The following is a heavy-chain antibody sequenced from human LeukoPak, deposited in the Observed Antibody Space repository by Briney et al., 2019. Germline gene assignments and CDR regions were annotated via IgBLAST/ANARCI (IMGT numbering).Heavy chain of an antibody. CDR3: AKDVNTLVRGAVNYMDV. CDR2: ISKNGGST. D-gene: IGHD3-10*01. CDR1: GFTFANYA. Sequence: PGRSLRLSCAASGFTFANYAMHWVRQAPGKGLEWVSGISKNGGSTDYADSVKGRFTISRDNAEKSLYLQMNSLRPEDTALYYCAKDVNTLVRGAVNYMDVWGQGTTVTVSS. J-gene: IGHJ6*03. V-gene: IGHV3-9*01.